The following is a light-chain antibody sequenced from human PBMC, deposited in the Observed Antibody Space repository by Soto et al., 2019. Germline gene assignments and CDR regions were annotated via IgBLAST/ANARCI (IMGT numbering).Light chain of an antibody. CDR2: DAS. J-gene: IGKJ5*01. Sequence: DIQMTQTPSSLSASVGDRVTITCQASQDISNHLNWYQQKPGKAPRLLIYDASNLETGVPSRFSGSGSGTDFTVTISSLQPEDIATYYCQQYDSFPITFGQRRRLEI. CDR3: QQYDSFPIT. V-gene: IGKV1-33*01. CDR1: QDISNH.